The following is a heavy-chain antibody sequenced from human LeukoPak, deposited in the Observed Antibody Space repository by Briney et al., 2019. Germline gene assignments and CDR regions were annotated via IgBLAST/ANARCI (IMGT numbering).Heavy chain of an antibody. D-gene: IGHD2-21*01. Sequence: SETLSLTCAVSGYSISSGYYWGWIRPPPGKGLEGIGSIYHSGSTYYNASLKSRVTISVDTSKNQFSLKLSSVTAADTAVYYCARVIQRINFDYWGQGTLVTVSS. V-gene: IGHV4-38-2*01. CDR1: GYSISSGYY. CDR3: ARVIQRINFDY. CDR2: IYHSGST. J-gene: IGHJ4*02.